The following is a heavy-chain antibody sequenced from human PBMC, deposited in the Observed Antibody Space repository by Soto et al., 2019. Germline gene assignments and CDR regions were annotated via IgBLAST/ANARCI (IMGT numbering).Heavy chain of an antibody. CDR1: GYSFAGYW. CDR3: ARQIYDSDTGPNFQYYFDS. D-gene: IGHD3-22*01. J-gene: IGHJ4*02. CDR2: IDPSDSQT. V-gene: IGHV5-10-1*01. Sequence: GESLKLSCKGAGYSFAGYWITWVRQKPGKGLEWMGRIDPSDSQTYYSPSFRGHVTISVTKSITTVFLQWSSLRASDTAMYYCARQIYDSDTGPNFQYYFDSWGQGTPVTVSS.